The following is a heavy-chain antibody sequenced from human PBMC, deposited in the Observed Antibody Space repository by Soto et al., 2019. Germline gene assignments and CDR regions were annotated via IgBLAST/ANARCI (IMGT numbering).Heavy chain of an antibody. V-gene: IGHV4-31*03. CDR2: IDYSGRN. CDR3: ARSGYYYGSGSYYNRAFDI. Sequence: QVQLQESGPGLVKPSRPLSPPCTVPGGSISSGGYYWRWIRQHPGKGLEWIGYIDYSGRNYYNPSLKSRVTISVDTSKNQCSLKLSSVTAADTAVYYCARSGYYYGSGSYYNRAFDIWGQGTMVTVSS. D-gene: IGHD3-10*01. J-gene: IGHJ3*02. CDR1: GGSISSGGYY.